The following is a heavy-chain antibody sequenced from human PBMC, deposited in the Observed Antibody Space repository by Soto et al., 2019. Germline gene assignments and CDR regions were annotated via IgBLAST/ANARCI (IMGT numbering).Heavy chain of an antibody. CDR3: ATVGDILTGKGGYYYYGMDV. J-gene: IGHJ6*02. Sequence: ASVKVSCKVSGYTLTELSIHWGREAPGKGLEWMGGFDPEDGETIYAQKFQGRVTMTEDTSTDTAYMELSSLRSEDTAVYYCATVGDILTGKGGYYYYGMDVWGQGTTVTVSS. V-gene: IGHV1-24*01. CDR1: GYTLTELS. D-gene: IGHD3-9*01. CDR2: FDPEDGET.